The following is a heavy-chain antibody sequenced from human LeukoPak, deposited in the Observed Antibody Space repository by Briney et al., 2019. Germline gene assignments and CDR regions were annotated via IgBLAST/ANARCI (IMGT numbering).Heavy chain of an antibody. J-gene: IGHJ6*02. Sequence: ASVKVSCKVSGYTLTELSMHWVRQAPGKGLEWMGGFDPEDGETIYAQKFQGRVTMTEDTSTDTAYMELSSLRSEDTAVYYCATVRSGYDSNYYYYGMDVWGQGTTVTVSS. D-gene: IGHD5-12*01. CDR3: ATVRSGYDSNYYYYGMDV. CDR1: GYTLTELS. CDR2: FDPEDGET. V-gene: IGHV1-24*01.